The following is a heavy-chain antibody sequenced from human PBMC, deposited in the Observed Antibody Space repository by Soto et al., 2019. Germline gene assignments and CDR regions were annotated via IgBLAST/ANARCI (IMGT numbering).Heavy chain of an antibody. CDR1: GGSFSGYY. CDR3: ATFLLNYYDSSGYYYDYFDY. D-gene: IGHD3-22*01. J-gene: IGHJ4*02. V-gene: IGHV4-34*01. Sequence: SETLSLTCAVYGGSFSGYYWSWIRQPPGKGLVWIGEINHSGSTNYNPSLKSRVTISVDTSKNQFSLKLSSVTAADTAVYYCATFLLNYYDSSGYYYDYFDYWGQGTLVTVSS. CDR2: INHSGST.